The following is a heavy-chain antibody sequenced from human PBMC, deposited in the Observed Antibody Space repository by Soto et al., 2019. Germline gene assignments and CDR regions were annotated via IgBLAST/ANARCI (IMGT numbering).Heavy chain of an antibody. D-gene: IGHD2-15*01. J-gene: IGHJ5*02. Sequence: QVQLVQSGAEVKKPGSSVKVSCKASGGTFNSYGISWGRQAPGQGLEGMGGIIPILGTANYAQKFQGRVTITADESTSTAYMELSSLRSDDTAVYYCARDALSCFDPWGQGSLVTVSS. CDR1: GGTFNSYG. CDR2: IIPILGTA. V-gene: IGHV1-69*12. CDR3: ARDALSCFDP.